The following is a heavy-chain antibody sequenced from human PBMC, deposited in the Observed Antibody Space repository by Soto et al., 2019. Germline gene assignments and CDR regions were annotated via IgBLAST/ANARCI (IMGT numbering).Heavy chain of an antibody. J-gene: IGHJ4*02. CDR2: ISGSGGST. V-gene: IGHV3-23*01. CDR1: GFTFSSYA. Sequence: GGSLRLSCAASGFTFSSYAMSWVRQAPGKGLEWVSAISGSGGSTYYADSVKGRFTISRDNSKNTLYLQMNSLRAEDTAVYYCARTTRDIVVVPAAILFGYWRQGTLVTVSS. CDR3: ARTTRDIVVVPAAILFGY. D-gene: IGHD2-2*02.